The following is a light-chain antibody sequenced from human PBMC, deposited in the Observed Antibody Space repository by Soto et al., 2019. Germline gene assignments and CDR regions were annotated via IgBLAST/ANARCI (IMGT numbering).Light chain of an antibody. Sequence: ETVMTQSPATLSVSPGERATLSCRASQSIDSHLAWYQQKPGQAPRLLIYGSSTRATGIPARFSGSGSGTEFTLTITSLQSEDFAVYYCQQYNKWPPGTFCQGTKLEIK. V-gene: IGKV3-15*01. CDR2: GSS. CDR3: QQYNKWPPGT. CDR1: QSIDSH. J-gene: IGKJ2*01.